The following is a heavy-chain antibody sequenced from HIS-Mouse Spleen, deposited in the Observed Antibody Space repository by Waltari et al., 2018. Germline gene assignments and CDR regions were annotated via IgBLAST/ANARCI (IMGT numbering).Heavy chain of an antibody. D-gene: IGHD6-13*01. V-gene: IGHV4-39*07. Sequence: QLQLQESGPGLVKPSETLSLTCTVSGGSLSSSSSYWGLVRQPPGKGLEWIGSIYYSGSTYYNPSLKSRVTISVDTSKNQFSLKLSSVTAADTAVYYCAREIPYSSSWYDWYFDLWGRGTLVTVSS. CDR1: GGSLSSSSSY. CDR3: AREIPYSSSWYDWYFDL. CDR2: IYYSGST. J-gene: IGHJ2*01.